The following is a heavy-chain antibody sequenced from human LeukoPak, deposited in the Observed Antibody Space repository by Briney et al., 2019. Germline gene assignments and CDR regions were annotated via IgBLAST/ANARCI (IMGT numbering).Heavy chain of an antibody. CDR2: ISWNSASV. Sequence: PGGSLRLSCEASGFTFYDYGMHWVRQAPGKGREWVSTISWNSASVGYVDSVKGRFTISRDNAKKTLYLQMNSLRPEDTALYYCAKDYGYSSSWYDYWGQGTLVTVSS. CDR3: AKDYGYSSSWYDY. V-gene: IGHV3-9*01. CDR1: GFTFYDYG. J-gene: IGHJ4*02. D-gene: IGHD6-13*01.